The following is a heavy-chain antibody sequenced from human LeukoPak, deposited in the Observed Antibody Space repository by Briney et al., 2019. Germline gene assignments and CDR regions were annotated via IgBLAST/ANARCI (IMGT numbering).Heavy chain of an antibody. Sequence: SETLSLTCAVYGGSFSGYYWSWIRQPPGKGLEWIGEINHSGSTNYNPSLKSRVTISVDTSKNQFSLKLSSVTAADTAVYYCARSTAFVDTAMAIDYWGQGTLVTVSS. CDR2: INHSGST. V-gene: IGHV4-34*01. CDR1: GGSFSGYY. CDR3: ARSTAFVDTAMAIDY. D-gene: IGHD5-18*01. J-gene: IGHJ4*02.